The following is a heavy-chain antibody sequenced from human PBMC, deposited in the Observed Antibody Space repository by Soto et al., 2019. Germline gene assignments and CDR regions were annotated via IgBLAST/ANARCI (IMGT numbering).Heavy chain of an antibody. CDR1: GGSISSYY. CDR2: IYYSGST. V-gene: IGHV4-59*01. CDR3: ARSDGRY. Sequence: SETLSLTCPFSGGSISSYYWSWIRQPPGKGLEWIGYIYYSGSTNYNPSLKSRVTISVDTSKNQFSLKLSSVTAADTAVYYCARSDGRYWGQGTLVTVSS. J-gene: IGHJ4*02.